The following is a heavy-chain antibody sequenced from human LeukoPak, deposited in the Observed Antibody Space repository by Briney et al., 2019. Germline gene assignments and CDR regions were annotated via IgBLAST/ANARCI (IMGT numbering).Heavy chain of an antibody. V-gene: IGHV3-48*01. CDR3: ASYYGGFDP. Sequence: GGSLRLSCAASGFTFSSYSMNWVRQAPGKGLEWVSYISSSSSTIYYADSVKGRFTISRDNSKNTLYLQMNSLRAEDTAVYYCASYYGGFDPWGQGTLVTVSS. J-gene: IGHJ5*02. D-gene: IGHD3-10*01. CDR2: ISSSSSTI. CDR1: GFTFSSYS.